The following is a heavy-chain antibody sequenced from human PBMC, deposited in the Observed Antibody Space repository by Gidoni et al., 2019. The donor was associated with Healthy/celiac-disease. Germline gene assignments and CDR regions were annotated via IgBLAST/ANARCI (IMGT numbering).Heavy chain of an antibody. CDR1: GFPFSSYS. CDR3: AIFRGVIISFDY. Sequence: EVQLVESGGGLVKPGGSLRLSCAASGFPFSSYSMNWVRQAPGKGLEWVSSISSSSSYIYYADSVKGRFTISRDNAKNSLYLQMNSLRAEDTAVYYCAIFRGVIISFDYWGQGTLVTVSS. D-gene: IGHD3-10*01. V-gene: IGHV3-21*01. J-gene: IGHJ4*02. CDR2: ISSSSSYI.